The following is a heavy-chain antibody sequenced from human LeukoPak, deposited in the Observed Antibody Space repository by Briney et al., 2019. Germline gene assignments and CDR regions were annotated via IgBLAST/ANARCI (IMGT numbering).Heavy chain of an antibody. CDR2: INSDGSST. D-gene: IGHD3-9*01. V-gene: IGHV3-74*01. CDR3: EREQNNGVLRYFGPLRYYYGMDV. Sequence: QPGGSLRLSCAATGFTFSSYWMHWVRQAPGKGLVWVSRINSDGSSTSYADSVKGRFTTSRDNAKNTLYLQMNSLRAEDTAVYYCEREQNNGVLRYFGPLRYYYGMDVWGKGTTVTVSS. CDR1: GFTFSSYW. J-gene: IGHJ6*04.